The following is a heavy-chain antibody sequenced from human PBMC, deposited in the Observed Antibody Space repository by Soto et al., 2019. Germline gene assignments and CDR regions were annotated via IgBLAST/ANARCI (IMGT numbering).Heavy chain of an antibody. CDR3: ASGEAHFHY. D-gene: IGHD3-10*01. V-gene: IGHV3-30*03. CDR2: ISYDGSNK. Sequence: QVQLVESGGGVVQPGRSLRLSCAASGFTFSSYGRHWVRQAPGKGLEWVAVISYDGSNKYYADSVKGRFTSSRDNSKHTMYLHMVTLRADDADGNYCASGEAHFHYWGQGDLVTLSA. J-gene: IGHJ4*02. CDR1: GFTFSSYG.